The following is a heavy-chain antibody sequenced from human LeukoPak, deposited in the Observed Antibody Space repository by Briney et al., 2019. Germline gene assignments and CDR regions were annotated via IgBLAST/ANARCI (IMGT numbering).Heavy chain of an antibody. D-gene: IGHD6-13*01. CDR3: ARDRGPVSSSWHATDGDYYYYGMDV. CDR2: ISSSSTI. Sequence: GGSLRLSCAASGFTFSSYSMNWVRQAPGKGLEWVSYISSSSTIYYADSVKGRFTISRDNAKNSLYLQMNSLRAEDTAVYYCARDRGPVSSSWHATDGDYYYYGMDVWGQGTTVTVSS. CDR1: GFTFSSYS. J-gene: IGHJ6*02. V-gene: IGHV3-48*01.